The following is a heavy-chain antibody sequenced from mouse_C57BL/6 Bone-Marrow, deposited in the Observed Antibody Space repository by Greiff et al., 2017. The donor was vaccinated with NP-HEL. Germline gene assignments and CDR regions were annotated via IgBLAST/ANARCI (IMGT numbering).Heavy chain of an antibody. Sequence: QVQLQQPGAELVKPGASVKLSCKASGYTFTSYWMHWVKQRPGQGLEWIGMIHPNSGSTNYNEKFKSKATLTVDKSSSTAYMQLSSLTSGDAAVDYCARSPNGKEGGDYWGQGTSVTVSS. CDR2: IHPNSGST. V-gene: IGHV1-64*01. CDR3: ARSPNGKEGGDY. D-gene: IGHD2-1*01. J-gene: IGHJ4*01. CDR1: GYTFTSYW.